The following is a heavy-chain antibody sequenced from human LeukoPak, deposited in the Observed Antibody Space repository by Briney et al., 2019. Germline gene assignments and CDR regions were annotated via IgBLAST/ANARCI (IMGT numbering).Heavy chain of an antibody. CDR2: ISGSGGST. CDR1: GITFSFYA. V-gene: IGHV3-23*01. J-gene: IGHJ4*02. CDR3: AKDLRVMIVVVFDY. D-gene: IGHD3-22*01. Sequence: GGSLRLSCAASGITFSFYAMSWVRQAPGKGLEWVSGISGSGGSTNYADSVKGRFTISRDNSKNTLYLQMNSLRAEDTAVYYCAKDLRVMIVVVFDYWGQGTLVTVSS.